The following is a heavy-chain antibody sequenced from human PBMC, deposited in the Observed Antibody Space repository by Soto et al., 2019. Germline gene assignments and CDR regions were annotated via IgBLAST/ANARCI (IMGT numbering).Heavy chain of an antibody. J-gene: IGHJ3*02. D-gene: IGHD3-3*01. CDR2: IVVGSGNT. CDR1: GFTFTSSA. CDR3: AAASGEITIFGVVNI. Sequence: SVKVSCKASGFTFTSSAVQWVRQARGQRLEWIGWIVVGSGNTNYAQKFQERVTITRDMSTSTAYMELSSLRAEDTAVYYCAAASGEITIFGVVNIWGQGTMVTVSS. V-gene: IGHV1-58*01.